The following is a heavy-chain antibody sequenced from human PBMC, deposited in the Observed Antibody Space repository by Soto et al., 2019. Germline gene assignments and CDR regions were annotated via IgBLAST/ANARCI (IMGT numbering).Heavy chain of an antibody. Sequence: SATLSLSCAVYVGSFSEYYWSWIRQPPGKGLKWIGEINHSGITNYSPSLKSRVTMSVDTSKNQFSLKLTSVTAADTALYYCARFPFDSNDWTNPRYFDIWGQGTLVTVSS. D-gene: IGHD3-22*01. V-gene: IGHV4-34*01. CDR3: ARFPFDSNDWTNPRYFDI. CDR1: VGSFSEYY. J-gene: IGHJ4*02. CDR2: INHSGIT.